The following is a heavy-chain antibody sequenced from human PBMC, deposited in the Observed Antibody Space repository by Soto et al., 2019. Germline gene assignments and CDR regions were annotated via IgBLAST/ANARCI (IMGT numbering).Heavy chain of an antibody. V-gene: IGHV3-23*01. CDR1: GFTFSSYA. D-gene: IGHD3-3*01. CDR2: ISGSGGSA. J-gene: IGHJ4*02. CDR3: VVCKPRSGYYLLSGLDI. Sequence: GGSLRLSCAASGFTFSSYAMSWVRQAPGKGLEWVSAISGSGGSAYYADSVKGRFTISRDNSKNTVNLQMNSLRADDTAVYYCVVCKPRSGYYLLSGLDIGGQGTRATVSS.